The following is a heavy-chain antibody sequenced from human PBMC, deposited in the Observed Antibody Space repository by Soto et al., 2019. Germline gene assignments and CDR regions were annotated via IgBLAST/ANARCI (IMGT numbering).Heavy chain of an antibody. Sequence: PSETLSLTCAVSGDSISSYYCMWIRQPPGKGLESIGYLYYGRSANYNPSLKSRVTLSVDTSTNQCSLKLSSVTAADTAVYYCACIFSGGYGYGFYYYGMEVWGQGTTVTVSS. CDR1: GDSISSYY. D-gene: IGHD5-18*01. CDR2: LYYGRSA. J-gene: IGHJ6*02. V-gene: IGHV4-59*04. CDR3: ACIFSGGYGYGFYYYGMEV.